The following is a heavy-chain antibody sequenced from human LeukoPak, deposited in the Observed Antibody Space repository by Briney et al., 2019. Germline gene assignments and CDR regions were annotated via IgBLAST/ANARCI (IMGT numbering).Heavy chain of an antibody. CDR1: GFTFSSYG. D-gene: IGHD4-11*01. Sequence: GGSLRLSCAASGFTFSSYGMSWVRQAPGKGLEWVSAISGSGGSTYYADSVKGRFTISRDNSKNTLYLQMNSLRAEDTAVYYCARHYTVTTDYFYYYYMDVWGKGTTVTVSS. CDR2: ISGSGGST. J-gene: IGHJ6*03. CDR3: ARHYTVTTDYFYYYYMDV. V-gene: IGHV3-23*01.